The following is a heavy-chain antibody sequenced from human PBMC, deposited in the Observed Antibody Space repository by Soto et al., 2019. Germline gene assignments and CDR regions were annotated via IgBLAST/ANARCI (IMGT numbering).Heavy chain of an antibody. Sequence: MEWVAGIRYGGSNKYHADSVKGRFTISRDNSKNTLYLQMNSLRAEDTAVYYCAKDLRTYYYDSSGSLDCWGQRTLVSVSS. CDR3: AKDLRTYYYDSSGSLDC. D-gene: IGHD3-22*01. V-gene: IGHV3-33*06. J-gene: IGHJ4*02. CDR2: IRYGGSNK.